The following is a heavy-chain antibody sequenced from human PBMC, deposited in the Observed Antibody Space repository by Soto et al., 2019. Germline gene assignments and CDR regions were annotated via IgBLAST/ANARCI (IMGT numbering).Heavy chain of an antibody. V-gene: IGHV2-70*18. CDR2: IDWDDDK. Sequence: TLSLTCTVSGGSISSYYWSWIRQPPGKALEWLALIDWDDDKYYSTSLKTRLTISKDTSKNQVVLTMTNMDPVDTATYYCARTGDYYGSGRLWYFDYWGQGTLVTVSS. D-gene: IGHD3-10*01. CDR3: ARTGDYYGSGRLWYFDY. J-gene: IGHJ4*02. CDR1: GGSISSYYW.